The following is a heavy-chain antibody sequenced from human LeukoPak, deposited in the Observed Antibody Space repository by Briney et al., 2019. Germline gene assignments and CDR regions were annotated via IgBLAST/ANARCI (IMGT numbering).Heavy chain of an antibody. D-gene: IGHD1-26*01. Sequence: PGGSLRLSCGASGFTFSSYWMGWVRQAPGKGLEWVANIKQDGSEKYYVDSVKGRFTISRDNAKNSLYLQMNSLRAEDTAVYYCARNSGTNPWGQGTLVTVSS. CDR1: GFTFSSYW. CDR3: ARNSGTNP. CDR2: IKQDGSEK. V-gene: IGHV3-7*01. J-gene: IGHJ5*02.